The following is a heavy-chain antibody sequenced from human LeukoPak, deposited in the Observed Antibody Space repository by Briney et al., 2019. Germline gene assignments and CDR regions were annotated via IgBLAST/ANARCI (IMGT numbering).Heavy chain of an antibody. V-gene: IGHV3-23*01. CDR2: ISGDGGST. D-gene: IGHD2-2*01. CDR1: GFTFSTYA. J-gene: IGHJ4*02. CDR3: AKRPDCSTTNCFRFEY. Sequence: GGSLRLSCAASGFTFSTYARSWVRQAPGQGLEWVSSISGDGGSTYYAESVKGRFTISRDNSKNTLYLQINSLRAEDTAVYYCAKRPDCSTTNCFRFEYWGQGTLVTVSS.